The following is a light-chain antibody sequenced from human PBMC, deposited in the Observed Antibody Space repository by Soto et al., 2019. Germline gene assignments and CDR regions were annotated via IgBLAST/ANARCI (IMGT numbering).Light chain of an antibody. CDR3: QQHDHRPYV. V-gene: IGKV3-15*01. J-gene: IGKJ2*01. Sequence: ASHSVRSNLTWYQQNPGHAPRLLIYGASTRATGIPSRFSGTGSGPDFTFIISSLHPEDSAFQSRQQHDHRPYVFGQGTKVDI. CDR2: GAS. CDR1: HSVRSN.